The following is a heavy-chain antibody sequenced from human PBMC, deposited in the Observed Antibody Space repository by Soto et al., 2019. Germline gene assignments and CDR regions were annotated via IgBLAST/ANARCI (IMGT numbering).Heavy chain of an antibody. CDR2: IWYDGSNK. Sequence: QVQLVESGGGVVQPGRSLRLSCAASGFTFSSYGMHWVRQAPGKGLEWVAVIWYDGSNKYYAASVKGRFTISTDNSTHWLNAQMISLRAENRVVYYCAREGSTATNSYGMDVWGQGTTVTVSS. D-gene: IGHD4-4*01. CDR1: GFTFSSYG. J-gene: IGHJ6*02. V-gene: IGHV3-33*01. CDR3: AREGSTATNSYGMDV.